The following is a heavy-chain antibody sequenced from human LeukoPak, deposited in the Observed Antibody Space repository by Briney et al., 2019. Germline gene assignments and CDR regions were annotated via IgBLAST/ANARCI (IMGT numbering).Heavy chain of an antibody. V-gene: IGHV4-59*08. CDR3: ARRKRGSGGPFDY. D-gene: IGHD6-19*01. CDR2: MDYSGST. Sequence: SETLSLTCTVSGGSTSDYYWTWIRQSPGTGLEWIGYMDYSGSTAYNPSLKSRVTISIDTSKKQFSLELSSVTAADTAIYFCARRKRGSGGPFDYWGQGTLVTVSS. J-gene: IGHJ4*02. CDR1: GGSTSDYY.